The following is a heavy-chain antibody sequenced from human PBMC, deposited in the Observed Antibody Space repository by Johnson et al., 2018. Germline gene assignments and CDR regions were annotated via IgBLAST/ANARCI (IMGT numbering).Heavy chain of an antibody. J-gene: IGHJ6*04. V-gene: IGHV3-21*01. CDR3: ARDPPLTDYYYYYGMDV. D-gene: IGHD4-11*01. CDR1: GFTFSSYS. Sequence: VQLVESGGGLVKPGGSXRLSCAASGFTFSSYSMNWVRQAPGKGLEWVSSISSSSRYIYYADSVKGRFTISRDNAKNSLYLQMNSLRAEDTAVYYCARDPPLTDYYYYYGMDVWGKGTTVTVSS. CDR2: ISSSSRYI.